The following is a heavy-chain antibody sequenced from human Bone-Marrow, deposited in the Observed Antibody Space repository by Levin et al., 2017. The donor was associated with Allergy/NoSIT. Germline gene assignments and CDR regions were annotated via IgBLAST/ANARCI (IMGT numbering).Heavy chain of an antibody. V-gene: IGHV4-39*01. CDR3: ARPRISLDAFDI. CDR2: IYYSGST. Sequence: GSLRLSCTVSGGSISSSSYYWGWIRQPPGKGLEWIGSIYYSGSTYYNPSLKSRVTISVDTSKNQFSLKLSSVTAADTAVYYCARPRISLDAFDIWGQGTMVTVSS. J-gene: IGHJ3*02. CDR1: GGSISSSSYY.